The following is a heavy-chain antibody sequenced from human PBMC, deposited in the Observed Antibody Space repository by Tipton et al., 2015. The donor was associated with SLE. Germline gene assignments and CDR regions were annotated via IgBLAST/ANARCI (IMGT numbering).Heavy chain of an antibody. V-gene: IGHV4-31*03. D-gene: IGHD3-10*01. Sequence: TLSLTCTVSGGSISSGIYHWSWIRQHPGKGLEWIGYIYYSGSTYYNPSLKSRVTISVDTSKNQFSLKLSSVTAADTAVYYCARDTAHYGSGDGAFDIWGQGTMVTVSS. CDR2: IYYSGST. J-gene: IGHJ3*02. CDR3: ARDTAHYGSGDGAFDI. CDR1: GGSISSGIYH.